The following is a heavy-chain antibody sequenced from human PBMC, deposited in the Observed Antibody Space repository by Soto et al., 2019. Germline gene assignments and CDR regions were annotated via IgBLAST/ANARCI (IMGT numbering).Heavy chain of an antibody. CDR2: INHSGST. CDR1: GGSFSGYY. Sequence: PSETLFLTCAVYGGSFSGYYWSWIRQPPGKGLEWIGEINHSGSTNYNPSLKSRVTISVDTSKNQFSLKLSSVTAADTAVYYCARDRRDTEYSSGWYLFYYYGMDVWGQGTTVTV. J-gene: IGHJ6*02. V-gene: IGHV4-34*01. CDR3: ARDRRDTEYSSGWYLFYYYGMDV. D-gene: IGHD6-19*01.